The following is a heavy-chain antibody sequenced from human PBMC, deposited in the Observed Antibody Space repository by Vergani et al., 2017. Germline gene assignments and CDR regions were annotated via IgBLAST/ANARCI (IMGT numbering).Heavy chain of an antibody. CDR2: IYVSGIT. CDR3: ARDNKQLRPRAFYL. Sequence: QVQLQESGPGLVKPSQTLSITCTVSGASINNDFYYWHWIRQPAGKGLEWIGRIYVSGITDYNSSLQSRVSMSVDTSKNQFSLTLTSVTAADTAVYYCARDNKQLRPRAFYLWGQGTMVTVSS. V-gene: IGHV4-61*02. CDR1: GASINNDFYY. D-gene: IGHD4-23*01. J-gene: IGHJ3*01.